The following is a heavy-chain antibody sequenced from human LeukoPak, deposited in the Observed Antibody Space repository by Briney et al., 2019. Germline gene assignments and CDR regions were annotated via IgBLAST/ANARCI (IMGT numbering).Heavy chain of an antibody. CDR1: GGSISSSSYY. J-gene: IGHJ4*02. CDR3: ARQYITMVRGVITPPDY. CDR2: IYYSGST. V-gene: IGHV4-39*01. Sequence: SETLSLTCTVSGGSISSSSYYWGWIRQPPGKGLEWIGSIYYSGSTYYNPSLKSRVTISVDTSKNQFSLKLSSVTAADTAVYYCARQYITMVRGVITPPDYWGQGTLDTVSS. D-gene: IGHD3-10*01.